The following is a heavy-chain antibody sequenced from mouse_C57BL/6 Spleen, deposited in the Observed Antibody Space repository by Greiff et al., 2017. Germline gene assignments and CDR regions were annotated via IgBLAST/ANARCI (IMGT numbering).Heavy chain of an antibody. CDR1: GYTFTDYY. CDR3: AREGGNPYYAMDY. D-gene: IGHD2-1*01. J-gene: IGHJ4*01. CDR2: IYPGSGNT. V-gene: IGHV1-76*01. Sequence: QVHVKQSGAELVRPGASVKLSCKASGYTFTDYYINWVKQRPGQGLEWIARIYPGSGNTYYNEKFKGKATLTAEKSSSTAYMQLSSLTSEDSAVYFCAREGGNPYYAMDYWGQGTSVTVSS.